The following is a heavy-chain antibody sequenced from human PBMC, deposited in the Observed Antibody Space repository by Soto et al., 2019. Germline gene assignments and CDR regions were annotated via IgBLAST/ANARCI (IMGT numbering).Heavy chain of an antibody. CDR2: ISAYNGNT. Sequence: GASVKVSCKTSGYTFTSYGISWVRQAPGQGLEWMGWISAYNGNTNYAQKLQGRVTMTTDTSTSTAYMELRSLRSDDTAVYYCARIQSPYDSSGYYSDYWGQGTLVTVSS. V-gene: IGHV1-18*04. CDR3: ARIQSPYDSSGYYSDY. J-gene: IGHJ4*02. CDR1: GYTFTSYG. D-gene: IGHD3-22*01.